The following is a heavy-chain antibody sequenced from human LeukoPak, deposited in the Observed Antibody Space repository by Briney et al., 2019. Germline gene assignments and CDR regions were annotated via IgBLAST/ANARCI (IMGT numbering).Heavy chain of an antibody. Sequence: GGSLRLSCAASGFTFSNAWMSWVRQAPGKGLEWVGRIKSKTDGGTTDYAAPVKGRFTISRDDSKNTLYLQMNSLKTEDTAVYYCTTRTVNYGDWADWGQGTLVTVSS. D-gene: IGHD4-17*01. CDR1: GFTFSNAW. CDR3: TTRTVNYGDWAD. V-gene: IGHV3-15*01. CDR2: IKSKTDGGTT. J-gene: IGHJ4*02.